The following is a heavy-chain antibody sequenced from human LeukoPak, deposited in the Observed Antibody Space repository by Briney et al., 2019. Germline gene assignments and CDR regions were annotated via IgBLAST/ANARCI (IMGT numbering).Heavy chain of an antibody. CDR3: ATDDKYAPSS. D-gene: IGHD2-2*01. CDR1: GFTFDDYA. V-gene: IGHV3-74*01. Sequence: PGRSLRLSCAASGFTFDDYAMHWVRQAPGKGLMWVSHIINDGSYTTYADSVKGRFTISRDNAKNAVYLQMNSLRAEDTAVYYCATDDKYAPSSWGQGTLVTVSS. J-gene: IGHJ5*02. CDR2: IINDGSYT.